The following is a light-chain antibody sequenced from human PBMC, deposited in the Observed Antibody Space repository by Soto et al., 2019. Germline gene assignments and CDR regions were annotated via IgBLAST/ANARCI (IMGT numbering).Light chain of an antibody. CDR3: MQPLQSWT. CDR2: LGS. V-gene: IGKV2-28*01. Sequence: DIVMTQSPLSLPVTPGEPASISCRSSQSLLHSNGYNYLDWYLQKPGQSPQLLIYLGSNRASGVPGRFSGSGSSTYFTPKISRGEAEDVGVYYCMQPLQSWTFGQGTKVEIK. J-gene: IGKJ1*01. CDR1: QSLLHSNGYNY.